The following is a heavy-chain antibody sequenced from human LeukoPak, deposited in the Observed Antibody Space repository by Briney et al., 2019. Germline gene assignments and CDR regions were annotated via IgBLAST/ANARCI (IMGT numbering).Heavy chain of an antibody. J-gene: IGHJ4*02. D-gene: IGHD3-10*01. CDR2: IYSGGST. Sequence: TGGSLRLSCAASGFTVSSNDMNWVRQAPGKGLEWVSVIYSGGSTYYADSVKGRFTISRDNSRNTLYLQMNSLRGEDTAVYYCARDMVRGVITNYFDYWGQGTLVTVSS. CDR3: ARDMVRGVITNYFDY. V-gene: IGHV3-53*01. CDR1: GFTVSSND.